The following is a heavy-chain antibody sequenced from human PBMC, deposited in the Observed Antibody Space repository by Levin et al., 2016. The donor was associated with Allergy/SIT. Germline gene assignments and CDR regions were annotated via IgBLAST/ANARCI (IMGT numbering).Heavy chain of an antibody. CDR2: INDNGRTT. CDR3: VKDRSGSYAFDI. D-gene: IGHD1-26*01. Sequence: ETLSLTCAASGFTFDNYGMSWVRQAPGKGLEFVSGINDNGRTTHYADSVKGRFTISRDDSANRLYLQMSSLRSDDTAVYYCVKDRSGSYAFDIWGQGTMVTVSS. CDR1: GFTFDNYG. V-gene: IGHV3-64D*06. J-gene: IGHJ3*02.